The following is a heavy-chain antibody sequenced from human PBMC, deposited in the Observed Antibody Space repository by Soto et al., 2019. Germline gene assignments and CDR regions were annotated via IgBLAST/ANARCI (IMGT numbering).Heavy chain of an antibody. J-gene: IGHJ4*02. D-gene: IGHD3-3*01. CDR3: ARGGSGYTWFNEF. V-gene: IGHV1-69*06. Sequence: QEQLVQSGAEVKKPESSVKVSCKASGGIFSSYPISWVRQVPGQGLEWMGGIIPVFQTAYYTQRFQGRVTITADKSTNTADMELSSLRSEDTAIYYCARGGSGYTWFNEFGGQGTLGNVSS. CDR1: GGIFSSYP. CDR2: IIPVFQTA.